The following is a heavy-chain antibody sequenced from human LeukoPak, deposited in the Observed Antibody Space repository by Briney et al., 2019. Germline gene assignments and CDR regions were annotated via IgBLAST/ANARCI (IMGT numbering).Heavy chain of an antibody. CDR2: IDSTSTYI. D-gene: IGHD6-25*01. CDR1: GFTFITYS. Sequence: GGSLRLSCAASGFTFITYSMNWVRQAPGKGREWVSSIDSTSTYIFYADSLKGRVTISRDNAKNSLILHMNSLRAEDTAVYYCVAAAGYYFDYWGQGTLVTVSS. CDR3: VAAAGYYFDY. V-gene: IGHV3-21*01. J-gene: IGHJ4*02.